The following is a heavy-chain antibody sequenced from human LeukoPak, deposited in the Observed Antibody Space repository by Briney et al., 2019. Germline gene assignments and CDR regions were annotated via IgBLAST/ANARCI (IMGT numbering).Heavy chain of an antibody. J-gene: IGHJ1*01. V-gene: IGHV1-46*01. CDR2: INPSGGST. CDR3: ARSIYDILTGYYGPQYFQH. CDR1: GYTFTSYY. D-gene: IGHD3-9*01. Sequence: ASVKVSCKASGYTFTSYYMHWVRQAPGQGLEWMGIINPSGGSTSYAQRFQGRVTMTRDTSTSTVYMELSSLRSEDTAVYYCARSIYDILTGYYGPQYFQHWGQGTLVTVSS.